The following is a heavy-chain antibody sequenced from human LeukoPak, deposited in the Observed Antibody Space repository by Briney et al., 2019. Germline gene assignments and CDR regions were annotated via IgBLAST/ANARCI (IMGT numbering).Heavy chain of an antibody. CDR2: FDPEDGET. J-gene: IGHJ3*02. V-gene: IGHV1-24*01. CDR3: ATVSGGSLDI. Sequence: ASVKVSCKVSGYTLTELSMHWARQAPGKGLEWMGGFDPEDGETIYAQKFQGRVTMTRDTSISTAYMELSRLRSDDTAMYYCATVSGGSLDIWGQGTMVTVSS. D-gene: IGHD3-16*01. CDR1: GYTLTELS.